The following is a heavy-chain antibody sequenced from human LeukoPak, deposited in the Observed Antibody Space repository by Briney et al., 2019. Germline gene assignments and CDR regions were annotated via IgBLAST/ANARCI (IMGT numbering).Heavy chain of an antibody. J-gene: IGHJ4*02. Sequence: TVNLSCNASGATFSSYAISWVRQAPGLGLECMGGIIPIFGTANYAQKFQRRVTITAHKSTSTAHMELSSLSSEDTAVYSCARGSPQGWRHFDYWGQGTLVTVPS. V-gene: IGHV1-69*06. CDR2: IIPIFGTA. CDR1: GATFSSYA. CDR3: ARGSPQGWRHFDY. D-gene: IGHD6-19*01.